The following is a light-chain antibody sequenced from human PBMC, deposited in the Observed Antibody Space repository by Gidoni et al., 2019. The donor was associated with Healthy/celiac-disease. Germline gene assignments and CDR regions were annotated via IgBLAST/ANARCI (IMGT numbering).Light chain of an antibody. V-gene: IGKV1-39*01. CDR3: QQRYSTPPLT. CDR1: QSISSY. Sequence: DIQMTQSPSSLSASVGDRVTITCRASQSISSYFNWYQQKPGKAPQLLIYAASSLQSGVPSRFSGSGSGTDFTLTISSLQPEEFATYYCQQRYSTPPLTFGGGTKVEIK. CDR2: AAS. J-gene: IGKJ4*01.